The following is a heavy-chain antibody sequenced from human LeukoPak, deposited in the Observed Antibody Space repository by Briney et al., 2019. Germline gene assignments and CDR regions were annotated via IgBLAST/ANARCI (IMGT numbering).Heavy chain of an antibody. CDR1: GGSFRGYY. CDR2: INHSGST. D-gene: IGHD2-15*01. V-gene: IGHV4-34*01. Sequence: SETLSLTCAVYGGSFRGYYWSWIRQPPGKGLEWIGEINHSGSTNYNPSLKSRVTISVDTSKNQFSLKLSSVTAADTAVYYCARVNVAATLGYFDYWGQGTLVTVSS. CDR3: ARVNVAATLGYFDY. J-gene: IGHJ4*02.